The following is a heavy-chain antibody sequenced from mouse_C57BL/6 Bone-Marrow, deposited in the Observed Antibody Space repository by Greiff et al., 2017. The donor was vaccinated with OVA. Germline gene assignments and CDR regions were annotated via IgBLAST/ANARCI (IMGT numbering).Heavy chain of an antibody. CDR2: IDPEDGET. CDR3: ARRTGATRYFDV. D-gene: IGHD1-1*01. CDR1: GFNIKDYY. V-gene: IGHV14-2*01. Sequence: EVHLVESGAELVKPGASVKLSCTASGFNIKDYYMHWVKQRTEQGLEWIGRIDPEDGETKYAPKFQGKATITADTSSNTAYLQLSSLTSEDTAVYYCARRTGATRYFDVWGTGTTVTVSS. J-gene: IGHJ1*03.